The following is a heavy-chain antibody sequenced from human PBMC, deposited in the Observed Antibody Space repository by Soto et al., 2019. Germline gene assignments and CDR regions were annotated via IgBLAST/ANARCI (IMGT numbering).Heavy chain of an antibody. CDR2: ISTNNGNT. CDR1: GYTFTSYG. D-gene: IGHD1-26*01. V-gene: IGHV1-18*01. CDR3: GRDRGSYALDY. Sequence: QVQLVQSGAEVKKPGASVKVSCKASGYTFTSYGISWVRQAPGQGLEWMGWISTNNGNTNYAQKVQGRVTMTTAISTSTAYIELRSLRSDDTAVYYCGRDRGSYALDYWGQGTLVTVSS. J-gene: IGHJ4*02.